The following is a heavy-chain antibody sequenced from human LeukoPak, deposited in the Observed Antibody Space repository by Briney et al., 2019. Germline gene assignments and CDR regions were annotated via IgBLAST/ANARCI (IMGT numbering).Heavy chain of an antibody. V-gene: IGHV1-3*01. CDR2: INAGNGNT. CDR3: ARDYYADYDSSGLGDY. D-gene: IGHD3-22*01. J-gene: IGHJ4*02. CDR1: GYTFTSYA. Sequence: ASVKVSCKASGYTFTSYAMHWVRQAPGQRLEWMGWINAGNGNTKYSQKFQGRVTITRDTSASTAYMELSSLRSEDTAVYYCARDYYADYDSSGLGDYWGQGTLVTVSS.